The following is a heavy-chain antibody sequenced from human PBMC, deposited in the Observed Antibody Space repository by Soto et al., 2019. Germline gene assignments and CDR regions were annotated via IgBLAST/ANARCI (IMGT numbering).Heavy chain of an antibody. CDR1: WCTFISFG. CDR3: AKVLAHRTDYYYGMDV. D-gene: IGHD3-3*02. Sequence: GVTLRPRCAAAWCTFISFGMHWVLKAPGKGLERVAVISYDGSNKYYADSVKGCFTTSRDNSKHTLYLQMTSLRVEDTAVYYCAKVLAHRTDYYYGMDVWGQGPTVTVSS. J-gene: IGHJ6*01. CDR2: ISYDGSNK. V-gene: IGHV3-30*18.